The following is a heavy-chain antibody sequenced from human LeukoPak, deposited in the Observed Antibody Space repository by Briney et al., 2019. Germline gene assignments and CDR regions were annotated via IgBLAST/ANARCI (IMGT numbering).Heavy chain of an antibody. J-gene: IGHJ4*02. CDR3: ARVAYSSGYYFFFDY. Sequence: SETLSLTCTVSGASISSYYWSWIRQPPGKGLEWIGDIYYSGSTNSNPSLKSRVTISVDTSRNQFSLKLSSVTAADTAVYYCARVAYSSGYYFFFDYWGQGTLVTVSS. CDR1: GASISSYY. V-gene: IGHV4-59*08. D-gene: IGHD3-22*01. CDR2: IYYSGST.